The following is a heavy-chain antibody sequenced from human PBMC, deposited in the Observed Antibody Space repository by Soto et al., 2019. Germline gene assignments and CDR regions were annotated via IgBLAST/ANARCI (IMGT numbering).Heavy chain of an antibody. Sequence: SQTLSLTCAISGDSVSSNNAAWNWIRQSPSRGLQWLGRTYYRSRWYNDYAVSVKSRITVNPDTSKNQFSLQLTSVTPEDTAVYYCAGTTSHYWYYMDVWGKGTTVTVSS. D-gene: IGHD1-7*01. CDR2: TYYRSRWYN. V-gene: IGHV6-1*01. CDR3: AGTTSHYWYYMDV. CDR1: GDSVSSNNAA. J-gene: IGHJ6*03.